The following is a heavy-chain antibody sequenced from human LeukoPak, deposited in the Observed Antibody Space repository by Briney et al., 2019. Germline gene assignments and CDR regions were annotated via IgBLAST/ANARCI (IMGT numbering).Heavy chain of an antibody. D-gene: IGHD3-10*02. V-gene: IGHV3-48*04. CDR3: ARDMLSEDGDY. J-gene: IGHJ4*02. CDR1: GFTFSSYG. Sequence: GGSLRLSCAASGFTFSSYGMSWVRQAPGKGLEWVSYISSSGSTIYYADSVKGRFTISRDNAKNSLYLQMNSLRAEDTAVYYCARDMLSEDGDYWGQGTLVTVSS. CDR2: ISSSGSTI.